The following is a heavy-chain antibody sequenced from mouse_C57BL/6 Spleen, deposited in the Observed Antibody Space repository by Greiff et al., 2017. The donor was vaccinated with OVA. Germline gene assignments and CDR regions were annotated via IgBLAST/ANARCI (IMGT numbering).Heavy chain of an antibody. Sequence: QVQLQQPGTELVKPGASVKLSCKASGYTFTSYWMHWVKQRPGQGLEWIGNINPSNGGTNYNEKFKSKATLTVDKSSSTAYMQLSSLTSEDSAVYYCARAPSYYYGSSPFAYWGQGTLVTVSA. CDR3: ARAPSYYYGSSPFAY. D-gene: IGHD1-1*01. CDR2: INPSNGGT. V-gene: IGHV1-53*01. J-gene: IGHJ3*01. CDR1: GYTFTSYW.